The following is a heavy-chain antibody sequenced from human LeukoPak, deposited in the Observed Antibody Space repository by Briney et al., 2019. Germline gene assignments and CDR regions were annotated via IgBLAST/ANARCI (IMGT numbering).Heavy chain of an antibody. J-gene: IGHJ6*03. CDR2: MNPNSGNT. D-gene: IGHD2-2*01. CDR3: ARGERYQLLPYYYYYMDV. V-gene: IGHV1-8*03. CDR1: GYTFTSYD. Sequence: ASVKVSCKASGYTFTSYDINWVRQATGQGLEWMGWMNPNSGNTGYAQKFQGRVTITRNTSISTAYMELSSLRSEDTAVYYCARGERYQLLPYYYYYMDVWGKGTTVTVSS.